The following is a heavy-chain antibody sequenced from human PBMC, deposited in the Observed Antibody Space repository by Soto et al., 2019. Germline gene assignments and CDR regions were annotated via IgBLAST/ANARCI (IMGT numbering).Heavy chain of an antibody. V-gene: IGHV3-30*18. CDR1: GFTFSSYG. J-gene: IGHJ4*02. CDR2: ISYDGSNK. CDR3: AKDNLSYYFEY. Sequence: QVQLVESGGGVVQPGRSLRLSCAASGFTFSSYGMHWVRQAPGKGLEWVAVISYDGSNKYYADSVKGRFTISRDNSKNALYLQMNSLRAEDMAVYYCAKDNLSYYFEYWGQGTLVTVSS. D-gene: IGHD6-6*01.